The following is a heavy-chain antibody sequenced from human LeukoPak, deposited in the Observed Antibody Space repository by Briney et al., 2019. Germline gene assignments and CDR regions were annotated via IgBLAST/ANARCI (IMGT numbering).Heavy chain of an antibody. D-gene: IGHD3-22*01. CDR3: ARAMIVVDNYYSYGMDV. Sequence: ASVKVSCKASGYTFTSYGISWVRQAPGQGLEWMGWISAYNGNTNYAQKLQGRVTMTTDTSTSTAYMELRSLRSDDTAVYYCARAMIVVDNYYSYGMDVWGQGTTVTVSS. J-gene: IGHJ6*02. CDR1: GYTFTSYG. V-gene: IGHV1-18*01. CDR2: ISAYNGNT.